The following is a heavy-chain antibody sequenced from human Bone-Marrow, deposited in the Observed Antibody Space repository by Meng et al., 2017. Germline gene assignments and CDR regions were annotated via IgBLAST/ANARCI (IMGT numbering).Heavy chain of an antibody. D-gene: IGHD6-13*01. Sequence: VQVVESGGGLVKPGGSLRLSCVASGFSFTDAWMSWVRQAPGKGLEWVGRIKRNSDGGTTDYAAPVKGRFTISRDDSKNTLFLQMNSLITEDTAVYFCATGAAAADHWGQGTLVTVSS. CDR2: IKRNSDGGTT. J-gene: IGHJ4*02. V-gene: IGHV3-15*01. CDR1: GFSFTDAW. CDR3: ATGAAAADH.